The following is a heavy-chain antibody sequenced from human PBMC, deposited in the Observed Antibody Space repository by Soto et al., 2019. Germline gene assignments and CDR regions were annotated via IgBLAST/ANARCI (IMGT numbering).Heavy chain of an antibody. J-gene: IGHJ6*03. V-gene: IGHV4-59*01. CDR2: IYYSGST. D-gene: IGHD2-2*02. Sequence: SETLSLTCTVSGGSISSYYWSWIRQPPGKGLEWIGYIYYSGSTNYNPSLKSRVTISVDTSKNQFSLNLSSVTAADTAVYYCARERPERVPASIDEDYYYYYMDVWGKGTTVTVSS. CDR1: GGSISSYY. CDR3: ARERPERVPASIDEDYYYYYMDV.